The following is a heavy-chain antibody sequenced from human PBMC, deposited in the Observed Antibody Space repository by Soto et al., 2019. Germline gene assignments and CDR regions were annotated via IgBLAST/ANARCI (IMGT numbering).Heavy chain of an antibody. Sequence: SETLSLTCTVSGGSISSSSYYWGWIRQPPGKGLEWIGSIYYSGSTYYNPSLKSRVTISVDTSKNQFSLKLSSVTAADTAVYYCARLWGYYDSSGYYPRGWFDPWGQGTLVTVSS. CDR1: GGSISSSSYY. CDR3: ARLWGYYDSSGYYPRGWFDP. J-gene: IGHJ5*02. CDR2: IYYSGST. V-gene: IGHV4-39*01. D-gene: IGHD3-22*01.